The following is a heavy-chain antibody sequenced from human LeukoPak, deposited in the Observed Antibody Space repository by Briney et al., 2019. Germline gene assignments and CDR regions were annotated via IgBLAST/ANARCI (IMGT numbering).Heavy chain of an antibody. J-gene: IGHJ4*02. CDR2: ISGGSTTI. CDR1: GFPFSTYS. CDR3: ARAIDSSGHPIGY. D-gene: IGHD3-22*01. Sequence: GGSLLLSCEASGFPFSTYSMNWVRQAPGKGLEWVSYISGGSTTIYYADSVKGRFTIPRDNAKNSLYLQMNSLRAEDTAVYYCARAIDSSGHPIGYWGQGTLVTVSS. V-gene: IGHV3-48*01.